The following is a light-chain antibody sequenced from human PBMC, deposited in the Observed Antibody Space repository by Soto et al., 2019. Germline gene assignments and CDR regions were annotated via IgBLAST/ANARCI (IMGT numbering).Light chain of an antibody. CDR3: QHYNDWPLT. CDR1: QNIWNK. Sequence: EIVMTQSPATLSVSPGERVTLSCRASQNIWNKLAWYQQRPGQTPRLLMYDVSSRASGIPARFTGSGSQTEVTLTINSLQSEDFAVYYCQHYNDWPLTFGGGTKVEIK. J-gene: IGKJ4*01. CDR2: DVS. V-gene: IGKV3-15*01.